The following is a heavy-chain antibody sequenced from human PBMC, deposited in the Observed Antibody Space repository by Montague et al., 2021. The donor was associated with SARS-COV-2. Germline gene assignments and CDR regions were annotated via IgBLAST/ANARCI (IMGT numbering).Heavy chain of an antibody. CDR1: GGSISSSNW. Sequence: SETLSLTCAVSGGSISSSNWWSWVRQPPGKGLEWIGDIYHSGSTNYNPSLKSRVTILLDKSKNHFSLELSSVTAADTGVYYCTRPTAGARFDPWGQGTLVTVSS. CDR2: IYHSGST. V-gene: IGHV4-4*02. CDR3: TRPTAGARFDP. D-gene: IGHD1-1*01. J-gene: IGHJ5*02.